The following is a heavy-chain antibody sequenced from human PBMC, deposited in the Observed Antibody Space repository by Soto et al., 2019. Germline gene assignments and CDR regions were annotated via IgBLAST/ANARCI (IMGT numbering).Heavy chain of an antibody. CDR1: GDSVSSSSVA. J-gene: IGHJ6*02. Sequence: SQTLSLTCVISGDSVSSSSVAWNWVRQSPSRGLEWLGRTYYRSRWYSDFAVSVRGRIAINADTSKNQFSLQLNSVTPEDTAVYFCARSEEDSDYYYYGLDVWGQGTTVTVSS. D-gene: IGHD2-15*01. CDR2: TYYRSRWYS. V-gene: IGHV6-1*01. CDR3: ARSEEDSDYYYYGLDV.